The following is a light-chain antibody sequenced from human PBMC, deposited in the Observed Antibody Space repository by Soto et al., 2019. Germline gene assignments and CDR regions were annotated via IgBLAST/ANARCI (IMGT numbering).Light chain of an antibody. CDR3: QKYSGYSSWT. CDR2: DAS. Sequence: DIQMTQSPSSLSASIGDKVTITCRASQSVGSLLAWYQQKPGKTPNLLIYDASNLETGVPSRFSGSGSGTEFTLTLSNLHPGDFATYYCQKYSGYSSWTFGQGTKV. CDR1: QSVGSL. V-gene: IGKV1-5*01. J-gene: IGKJ1*01.